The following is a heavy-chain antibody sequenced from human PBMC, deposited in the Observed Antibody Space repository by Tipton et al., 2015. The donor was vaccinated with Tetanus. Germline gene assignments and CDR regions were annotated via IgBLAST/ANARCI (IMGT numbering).Heavy chain of an antibody. CDR1: GGSFSGYY. CDR2: INHSGST. V-gene: IGHV4-34*01. CDR3: AREEVTRGY. J-gene: IGHJ4*02. Sequence: TLSLTCAVYGGSFSGYYWSWIRQPPGKGLEWIGEINHSGSTNYNPSLKSRVTISVDTPKNQLSLKLSSVTAADTAVYYCAREEVTRGYWGQGTLVTVSS. D-gene: IGHD5-18*01.